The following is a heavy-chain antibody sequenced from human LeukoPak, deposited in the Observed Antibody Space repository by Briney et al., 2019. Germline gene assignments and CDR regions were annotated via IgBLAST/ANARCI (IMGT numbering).Heavy chain of an antibody. J-gene: IGHJ4*02. CDR2: ISTGGSTI. CDR1: GFAFSTYE. D-gene: IGHD1-7*01. Sequence: PGGSLRLSCTASGFAFSTYEMNWVRQAPGKGLEWVSYISTGGSTIEYADSVEGRFTISRDIAKNSLFLQMNSLRADDTAVYYCARELVAGTFDHWGQGILVTVSS. V-gene: IGHV3-48*03. CDR3: ARELVAGTFDH.